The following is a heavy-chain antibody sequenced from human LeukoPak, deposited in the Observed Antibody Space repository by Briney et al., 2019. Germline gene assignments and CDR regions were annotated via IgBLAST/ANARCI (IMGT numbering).Heavy chain of an antibody. Sequence: PGGSLRLSCAASGFTFSSYWMSWVRQAPGNGLEWVASIKQDGSEKDCADSVKGRFTISRDNAKKSLYLQMNSLRAEDTAVYYCARYRVTGFDYWGQGTLVTVSS. V-gene: IGHV3-7*03. CDR3: ARYRVTGFDY. CDR1: GFTFSSYW. J-gene: IGHJ4*02. CDR2: IKQDGSEK. D-gene: IGHD5/OR15-5a*01.